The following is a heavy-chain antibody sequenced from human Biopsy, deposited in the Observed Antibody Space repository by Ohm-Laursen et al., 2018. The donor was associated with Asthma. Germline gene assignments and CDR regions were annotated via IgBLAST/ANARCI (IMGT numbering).Heavy chain of an antibody. J-gene: IGHJ4*02. D-gene: IGHD3-22*01. V-gene: IGHV4-31*02. CDR1: YGSITSGGYY. CDR2: IYYSGST. Sequence: TLSLTCTVSYGSITSGGYYWTWIRQHPRKGLEWIGFIYYSGSTYYNPSLKSRVSISIGTSKNQFSLKLSSVTAADTAVYYCARAQDYYDSRGYYRSFDYWGQGTLVTVSS. CDR3: ARAQDYYDSRGYYRSFDY.